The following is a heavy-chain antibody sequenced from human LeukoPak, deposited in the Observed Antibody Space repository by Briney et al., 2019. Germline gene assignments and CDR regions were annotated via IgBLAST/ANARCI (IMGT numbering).Heavy chain of an antibody. CDR3: ARRYGSGSFGYCDL. CDR1: GFTFSSYA. V-gene: IGHV4-59*01. D-gene: IGHD3-10*01. Sequence: PGGSLRLSCAASGFTFSSYAMSWVRQAPGKGLEWLGHILYTGSTNYNPSLNSRVSISVDTSRNQFSLKLSSVTAADTAVYYCARRYGSGSFGYCDLWGRGTVVTVSS. J-gene: IGHJ2*01. CDR2: ILYTGST.